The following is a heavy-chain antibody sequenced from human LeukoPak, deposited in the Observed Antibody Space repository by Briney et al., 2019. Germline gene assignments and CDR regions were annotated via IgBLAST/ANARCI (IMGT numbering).Heavy chain of an antibody. CDR2: ISGSGTST. V-gene: IGHV3-23*01. CDR1: GFTFSSFA. Sequence: VGSLRLSCEASGFTFSSFALSWVRQAPGKGLEWVSAISGSGTSTYYADSVKGRFTISRDNSRDTLYLQMSSLRAEDTAIYYCAKDKRGYTYAYFDYWGQGTLVTVSS. D-gene: IGHD5-18*01. CDR3: AKDKRGYTYAYFDY. J-gene: IGHJ4*02.